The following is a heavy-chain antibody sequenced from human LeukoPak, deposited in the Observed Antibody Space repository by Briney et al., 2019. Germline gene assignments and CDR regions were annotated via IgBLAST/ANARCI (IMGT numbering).Heavy chain of an antibody. J-gene: IGHJ3*02. CDR3: AKVRRPAAIRGDAFDI. D-gene: IGHD2-2*02. Sequence: ASVKVSCKASGYTFTSYGISWVRQAPGQGLEWMGWISAYNGNINYAQKLQGRVTMTTDTSTSTAYMELRSLRSDHTAVYYCAKVRRPAAIRGDAFDIWGQGTMVTVSS. CDR1: GYTFTSYG. CDR2: ISAYNGNI. V-gene: IGHV1-18*01.